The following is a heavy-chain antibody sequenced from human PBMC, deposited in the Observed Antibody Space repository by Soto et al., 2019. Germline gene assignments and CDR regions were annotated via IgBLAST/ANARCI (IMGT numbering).Heavy chain of an antibody. D-gene: IGHD1-1*01. CDR2: IYHSGST. V-gene: IGHV4-59*12. CDR3: ARDQLEGNWFDN. J-gene: IGHJ5*02. CDR1: GGSINNYY. Sequence: SETLSLTCTVSGGSINNYYWSWIRQPPGKGLEWIGYIYHSGSTHYNPSLKSRVTISVDKSKNQFSLKLTSVTAADTAVYYCARDQLEGNWFDNWGQGTLVTVS.